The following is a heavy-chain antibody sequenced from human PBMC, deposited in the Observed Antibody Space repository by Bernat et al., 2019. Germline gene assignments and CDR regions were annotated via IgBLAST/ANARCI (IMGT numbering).Heavy chain of an antibody. J-gene: IGHJ4*02. CDR1: GFTFSSYA. D-gene: IGHD4-17*01. V-gene: IGHV3-23*01. Sequence: EVQLLESGGDLVQPGGSLRLSCAASGFTFSSYAISWVRQAPGKGLEWVSAISGSGGSTYYADSVKGRFTISRDNSKNTLYLQMNSLRAEDTAVYYCAKVWVPVTTPLYYFDYWGQGTLVTVSS. CDR2: ISGSGGST. CDR3: AKVWVPVTTPLYYFDY.